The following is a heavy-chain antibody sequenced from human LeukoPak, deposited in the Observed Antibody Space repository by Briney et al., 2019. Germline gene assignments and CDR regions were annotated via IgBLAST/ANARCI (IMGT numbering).Heavy chain of an antibody. D-gene: IGHD3-22*01. J-gene: IGHJ4*02. CDR1: GFTFSSYA. Sequence: GGSLRLSCAASGFTFSSYAMSWVRQAPGKGLEWVSGISGSGGSTYYADSVKGRFTISRDNSKNTLYLQMNSLRAEDTAVYYCAKGSSGYCYFENWGQGTLVTVSS. V-gene: IGHV3-23*01. CDR2: ISGSGGST. CDR3: AKGSSGYCYFEN.